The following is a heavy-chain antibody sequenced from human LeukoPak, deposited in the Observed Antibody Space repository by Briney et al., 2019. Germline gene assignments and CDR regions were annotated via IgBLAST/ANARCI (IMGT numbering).Heavy chain of an antibody. CDR1: GGSISSYY. D-gene: IGHD3-22*01. J-gene: IGHJ4*02. Sequence: SETLSLTCTVSGGSISSYYWSWIRQPPGKGLECIGYIYYSGSTNYNPSLKSRVTISVDTSKNQFSLKLSSVTAADTAVYYCARHGRYYDSSGYYYFDYWGQGTLVTVSS. V-gene: IGHV4-59*08. CDR2: IYYSGST. CDR3: ARHGRYYDSSGYYYFDY.